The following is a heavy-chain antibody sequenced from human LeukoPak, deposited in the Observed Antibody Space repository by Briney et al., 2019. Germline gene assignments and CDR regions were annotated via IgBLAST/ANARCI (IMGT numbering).Heavy chain of an antibody. CDR3: ATSRAYCGGDCYSDWYFDL. CDR2: ISSSSSYI. D-gene: IGHD2-21*02. CDR1: GFTFSSYS. V-gene: IGHV3-21*01. J-gene: IGHJ2*01. Sequence: GGSLRLSCAASGFTFSSYSMNWVREAPGKGLEWDSSISSSSSYIYYADSVKGRFIISRDNAKNSLYLQMNSLRAEDTAVYYCATSRAYCGGDCYSDWYFDLWGRGTLVTVSS.